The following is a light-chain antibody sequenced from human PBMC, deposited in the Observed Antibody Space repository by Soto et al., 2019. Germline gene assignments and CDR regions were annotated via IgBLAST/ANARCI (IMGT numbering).Light chain of an antibody. CDR2: DVS. CDR3: CSYAGRYTYV. V-gene: IGLV2-11*01. CDR1: GSDVGGYNY. J-gene: IGLJ1*01. Sequence: QSALTQPRSVSGSPGQSVTISCTGAGSDVGGYNYVSWYQQHPGKAPKLMIYDVSKRPSGVPDRFSGSKSGNTASLTISGFQTEDEADYYCCSYAGRYTYVFGTGTKVTVL.